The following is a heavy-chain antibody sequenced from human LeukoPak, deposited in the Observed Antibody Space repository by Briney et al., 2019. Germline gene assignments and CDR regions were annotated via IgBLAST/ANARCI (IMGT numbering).Heavy chain of an antibody. Sequence: SGGSLRLSCAASGFTFTTSGMHWVRQAPGKGLEWVAFIQYDGGDIFYADSVKGRFTISRDNSKNTLYLQMNSLKTEDTAVYYCTTDRIPERITMIVVVSLPPDYWGQGTLVTVSS. J-gene: IGHJ4*02. CDR1: GFTFTTSG. V-gene: IGHV3-30*02. D-gene: IGHD3-22*01. CDR3: TTDRIPERITMIVVVSLPPDY. CDR2: IQYDGGDI.